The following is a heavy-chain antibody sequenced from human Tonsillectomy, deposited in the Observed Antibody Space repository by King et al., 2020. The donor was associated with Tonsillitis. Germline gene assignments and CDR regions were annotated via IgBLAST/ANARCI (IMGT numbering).Heavy chain of an antibody. D-gene: IGHD3-22*01. V-gene: IGHV3-23*04. CDR3: AKDSWYDSSGHPDY. Sequence: VQLVESGGGLVQPGGSLRLSCAASGFSFSSYGMTWVRQAPGKGLEWVSGISGSGGTTYYVDSVKGRFTISRDNYNKKVHLQMNSLRAEDTAVYYCAKDSWYDSSGHPDYWGQRALVTVPS. J-gene: IGHJ4*02. CDR2: ISGSGGTT. CDR1: GFSFSSYG.